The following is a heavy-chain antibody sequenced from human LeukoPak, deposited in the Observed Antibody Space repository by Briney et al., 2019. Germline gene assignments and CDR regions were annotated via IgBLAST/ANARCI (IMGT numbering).Heavy chain of an antibody. CDR1: GFTFSSYS. CDR3: AKVYCGGDCSDAFDI. Sequence: GGSLRLSCAASGFTFSSYSMNWVRQAPGKGLEWVSSISSSSSYIYYADSVKGRFTISRDNAKNSLYLQMSSLRAEDTALYYCAKVYCGGDCSDAFDIWGQGTMVTVSS. V-gene: IGHV3-21*04. J-gene: IGHJ3*02. CDR2: ISSSSSYI. D-gene: IGHD2-21*02.